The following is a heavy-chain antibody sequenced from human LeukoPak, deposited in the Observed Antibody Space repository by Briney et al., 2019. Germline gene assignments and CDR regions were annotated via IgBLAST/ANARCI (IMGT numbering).Heavy chain of an antibody. CDR2: IYSSGTT. CDR3: ARASTGAGTYGEYYFDY. D-gene: IGHD6-19*01. V-gene: IGHV4-4*07. Sequence: SETLSLTRTVSGGSISSYYWSWIRQPAGKGLEWIGRIYSSGTTTYNPSLNSRVTMSVDTSKNQFSLKLSSVTAADTAVYYCARASTGAGTYGEYYFDYWGQGTLVTVSS. J-gene: IGHJ4*02. CDR1: GGSISSYY.